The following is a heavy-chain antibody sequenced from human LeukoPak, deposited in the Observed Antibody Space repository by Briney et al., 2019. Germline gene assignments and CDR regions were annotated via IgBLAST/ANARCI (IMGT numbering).Heavy chain of an antibody. Sequence: SETLSLTCTVSGGSISSGSYYWSWIRQPAGKGLEWIGRIYTSGSTNYNPSLKSRVTISVDTSKNQFSLKLSSVTAADTAAYYCARDLGFTYYDFWSGYFMGDAFDIWGQGTMVTVSS. CDR3: ARDLGFTYYDFWSGYFMGDAFDI. CDR1: GGSISSGSYY. V-gene: IGHV4-61*02. CDR2: IYTSGST. J-gene: IGHJ3*02. D-gene: IGHD3-3*01.